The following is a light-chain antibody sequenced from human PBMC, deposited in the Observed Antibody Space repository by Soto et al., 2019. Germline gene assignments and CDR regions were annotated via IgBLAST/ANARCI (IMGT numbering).Light chain of an antibody. J-gene: IGKJ1*01. CDR1: QSVDTTF. Sequence: EIVLTQSPGSLSLSPGQRATLSCRASQSVDTTFFAWYQKKPGQAPRLLIDGASKRATGIPDRFSVSGSGTDFTLIIGRLEAEDFAVYYCQRYVISVTFGQGTKVEIK. CDR3: QRYVISVT. CDR2: GAS. V-gene: IGKV3-20*01.